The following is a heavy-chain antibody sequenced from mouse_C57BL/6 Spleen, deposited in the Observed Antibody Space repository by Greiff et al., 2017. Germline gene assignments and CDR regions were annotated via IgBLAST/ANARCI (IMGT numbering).Heavy chain of an antibody. D-gene: IGHD3-3*01. CDR1: GYSITSGYY. Sequence: DVKLQESGPGLVKPSQSLSLTCSVTGYSITSGYYWNWIRQFPGNKLEWMGYISYDGSNNYNPSLKNRISITRDTSKNQFFLKLNSVTTEDTATYYCARDEGDLAWFAYWGQGTLVTVSA. J-gene: IGHJ3*01. V-gene: IGHV3-6*01. CDR2: ISYDGSN. CDR3: ARDEGDLAWFAY.